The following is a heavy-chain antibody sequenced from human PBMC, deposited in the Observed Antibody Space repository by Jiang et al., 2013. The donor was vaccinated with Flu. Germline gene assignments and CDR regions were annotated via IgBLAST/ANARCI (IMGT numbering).Heavy chain of an antibody. CDR3: ARQLYGDSFWNY. D-gene: IGHD4-17*01. CDR2: VYHNGSP. J-gene: IGHJ4*02. CDR1: GFSIASGYF. V-gene: IGHV4-38-2*01. Sequence: GPGLVKPSETLSLSCEVSGFSIASGYFWGWLRQSPEKGLEWIGTVYHNGSPQYNPAFQSRLTMSIDKSKNQFSLRLTSVTAADTAVYFCARQLYGDSFWNYWGQGTLVTVSS.